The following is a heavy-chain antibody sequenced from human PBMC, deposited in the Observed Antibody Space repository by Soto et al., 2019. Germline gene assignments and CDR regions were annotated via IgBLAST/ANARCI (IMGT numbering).Heavy chain of an antibody. CDR2: ISSYNGKT. V-gene: IGHV1-18*01. CDR1: GYTFSIYG. CDR3: ATLGLDTAMVFDY. Sequence: GASVKVSCKASGYTFSIYGITWVRQAPGQGLEWMGWISSYNGKTNYAQALQGRVTMTEDTSTDTAYMELSSLRSEDTAVYYCATLGLDTAMVFDYWGQGTLVTVSS. D-gene: IGHD5-18*01. J-gene: IGHJ4*02.